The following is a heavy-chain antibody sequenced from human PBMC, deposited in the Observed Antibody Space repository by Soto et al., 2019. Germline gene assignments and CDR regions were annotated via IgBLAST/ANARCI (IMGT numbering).Heavy chain of an antibody. CDR2: IYYSGST. Sequence: SETLSLTCTVSGGSISSGDYYWSWIRQPPGKGLEWIGYIYYSGSTYYNPSLKSRVTISVDTSKNQFSLKLSSVTAADTAVYYCARDQDRYDRLQGPWGKGTLVTVSS. J-gene: IGHJ5*02. D-gene: IGHD3-22*01. V-gene: IGHV4-30-4*01. CDR1: GGSISSGDYY. CDR3: ARDQDRYDRLQGP.